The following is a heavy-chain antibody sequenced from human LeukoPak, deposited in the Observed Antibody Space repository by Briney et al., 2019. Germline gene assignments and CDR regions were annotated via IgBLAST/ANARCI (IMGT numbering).Heavy chain of an antibody. V-gene: IGHV3-23*01. J-gene: IGHJ4*02. Sequence: GGSLRLSCAASGFSFSTYAMSWVRQAPGMGLEWVSAISGSGERAYYADSVRGRFTISRDNSKNTLYLQMSSLRAEDTAVYYRANVLTSSGWFFGNHELSYWGQGTLVSVSS. CDR3: ANVLTSSGWFFGNHELSY. CDR1: GFSFSTYA. CDR2: ISGSGERA. D-gene: IGHD6-19*01.